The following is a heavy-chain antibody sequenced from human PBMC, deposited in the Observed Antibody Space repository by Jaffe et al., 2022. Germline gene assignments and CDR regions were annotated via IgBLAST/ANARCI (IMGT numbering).Heavy chain of an antibody. CDR2: IYSGGST. Sequence: EVQLVESGGGLVQPGGSLRLSCAASGFTVSSNYMSWVRQAPGKGLEWVSVIYSGGSTYYADSVKGRFTISRDNSKNTLYLQMNSLRAEDTAVYYCATEGYYDSSGYFDYWGQGTLVTVSS. J-gene: IGHJ4*02. V-gene: IGHV3-66*02. D-gene: IGHD3-22*01. CDR3: ATEGYYDSSGYFDY. CDR1: GFTVSSNY.